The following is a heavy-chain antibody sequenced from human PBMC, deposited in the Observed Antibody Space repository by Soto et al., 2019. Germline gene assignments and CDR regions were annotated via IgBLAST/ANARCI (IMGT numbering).Heavy chain of an antibody. Sequence: QVQLVESWGGVVQPGRSLRLSCAASGFTFSSYAMHWVRQAPGKWLEWVAVISDDGTNKDYADSVKGRFTISRDKSKSTLDLQMDRLRHEDTAVYYCARDGSYYDVLTEHYFDVWGQGTLVSVSA. CDR2: ISDDGTNK. D-gene: IGHD3-9*01. V-gene: IGHV3-30*04. J-gene: IGHJ4*02. CDR3: ARDGSYYDVLTEHYFDV. CDR1: GFTFSSYA.